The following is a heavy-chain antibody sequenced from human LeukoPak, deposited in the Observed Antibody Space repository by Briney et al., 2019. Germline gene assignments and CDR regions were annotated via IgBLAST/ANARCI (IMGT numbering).Heavy chain of an antibody. CDR2: IKTDGSST. V-gene: IGHV3-74*01. J-gene: IGHJ4*02. Sequence: GGSLRLSCAASGFSLSKYWMHWVRQAPGKGLVWVSRIKTDGSSTSYADSVKGRFTISRDNAKTTLYLQMNSLRAEDTAVYYCAIFRTGARDPGHISGWYYFDYWGQGTLVTVSS. CDR3: AIFRTGARDPGHISGWYYFDY. D-gene: IGHD6-19*01. CDR1: GFSLSKYW.